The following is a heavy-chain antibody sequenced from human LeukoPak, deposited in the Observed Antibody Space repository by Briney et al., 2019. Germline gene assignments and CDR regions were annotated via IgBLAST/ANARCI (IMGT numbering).Heavy chain of an antibody. CDR2: ISGSGGST. V-gene: IGHV3-23*01. Sequence: GGSLRLSCAASGFTFSSYAMSWVRQAPGKGLEWVSAISGSGGSTYYADSVKGRFTISRGNSKNTLYLQMNGLRAEDTAVYYCAKELVAGPYYYYGMDVWGQGTTVTVSS. D-gene: IGHD2-15*01. CDR1: GFTFSSYA. J-gene: IGHJ6*02. CDR3: AKELVAGPYYYYGMDV.